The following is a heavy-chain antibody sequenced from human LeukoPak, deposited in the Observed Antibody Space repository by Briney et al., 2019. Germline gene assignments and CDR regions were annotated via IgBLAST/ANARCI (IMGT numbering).Heavy chain of an antibody. J-gene: IGHJ4*02. D-gene: IGHD4-17*01. Sequence: GGSLRLSCAASGFTLRSNWMSWVRQAPGKGLEWVAVISYDGSNKYYADSVKGRFTISRDNSKNTLYLQMNSLRAEDTAVYYCARGTVTRDYWGQGTLVTVSS. CDR2: ISYDGSNK. CDR3: ARGTVTRDY. CDR1: GFTLRSNW. V-gene: IGHV3-30*03.